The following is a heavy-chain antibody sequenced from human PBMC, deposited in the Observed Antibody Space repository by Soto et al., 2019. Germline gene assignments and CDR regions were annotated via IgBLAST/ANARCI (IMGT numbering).Heavy chain of an antibody. J-gene: IGHJ6*02. Sequence: PWETLSLTCAVYGGSFSGYYWSWIRQPPGKGLEWIGEINHSGSTNYNPSLKSRVTISVDTSKNQFSLKLSSVTAADTAVYYCARGVQLVDYYYYGMDVCGQGTTVTVSS. CDR3: ARGVQLVDYYYYGMDV. D-gene: IGHD6-6*01. V-gene: IGHV4-34*01. CDR2: INHSGST. CDR1: GGSFSGYY.